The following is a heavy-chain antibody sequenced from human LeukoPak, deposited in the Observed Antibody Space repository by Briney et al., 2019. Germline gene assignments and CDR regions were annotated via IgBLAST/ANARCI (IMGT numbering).Heavy chain of an antibody. V-gene: IGHV4-31*03. CDR1: DDSISRRGYY. Sequence: PSETLSLTCSVSDDSISRRGYYWSWIRQRPGMGLEWMGYIYYNGRGGNTYYNLALKSRVTMSIDTGEKHFSLRLTSVTAADTAVYYCANSLPTVSTRNYFDYWGQGTLVIVSS. J-gene: IGHJ4*02. CDR3: ANSLPTVSTRNYFDY. CDR2: IYYNGRGGNT. D-gene: IGHD5/OR15-5a*01.